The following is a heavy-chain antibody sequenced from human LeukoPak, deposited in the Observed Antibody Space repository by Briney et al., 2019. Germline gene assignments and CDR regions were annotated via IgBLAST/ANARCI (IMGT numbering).Heavy chain of an antibody. CDR1: GYTLSELS. Sequence: ASVTVSCKVSGYTLSELSMHWVRQAPGKGLEWMGGLDPEDGETIYAQHFQGRVTMTEDTSTDTAYMELSSLRSEDTAVYYCAILKVGGYEKDDYWGQGTLVTVSS. CDR2: LDPEDGET. D-gene: IGHD5-12*01. J-gene: IGHJ4*02. V-gene: IGHV1-24*01. CDR3: AILKVGGYEKDDY.